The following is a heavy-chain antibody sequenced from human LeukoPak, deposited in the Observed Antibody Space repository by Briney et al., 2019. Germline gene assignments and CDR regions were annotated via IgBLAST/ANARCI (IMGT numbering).Heavy chain of an antibody. V-gene: IGHV1-69*13. D-gene: IGHD4-17*01. CDR1: GGTFSSYA. J-gene: IGHJ3*02. Sequence: SVKVSCKASGGTFSSYAISWVRQAPGQGLEWMGGIIPIFGTANYAQKFQGRVTITADESTSTAYMELSSLRSEDTAVYYCASDYGDNLPYAFDIWGQGTMVTVPS. CDR3: ASDYGDNLPYAFDI. CDR2: IIPIFGTA.